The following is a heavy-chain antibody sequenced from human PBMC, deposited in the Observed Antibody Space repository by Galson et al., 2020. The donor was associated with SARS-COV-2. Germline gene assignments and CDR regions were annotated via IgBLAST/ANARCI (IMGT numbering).Heavy chain of an antibody. Sequence: SETLSLTCTVSGGSISSYYWSWIRQPPGKGLEWIGYIYYSGSTNYNPSLKSRVTISVDTSKNQFSLKLSSVTAADTAVYYCARARVHFGTSYYYYGMDVWGQGTTVTVSS. CDR3: ARARVHFGTSYYYYGMDV. CDR1: GGSISSYY. V-gene: IGHV4-59*01. J-gene: IGHJ6*02. D-gene: IGHD1-1*01. CDR2: IYYSGST.